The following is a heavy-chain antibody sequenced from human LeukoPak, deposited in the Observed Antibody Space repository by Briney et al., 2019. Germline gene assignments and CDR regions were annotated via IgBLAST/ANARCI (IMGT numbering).Heavy chain of an antibody. CDR3: ASTTRVSPGGRAEYFQL. Sequence: SETLSLTCTVSGGSISSYSWSWIRQPPGKGLEWIGCRSRWWPDLYKNSLKSRVTISVDASERQISLSLRSVTAADTAMYYCASTTRVSPGGRAEYFQLWGQGTLGIVSS. V-gene: IGHV4-59*01. CDR1: GGSISSYS. D-gene: IGHD5/OR15-5a*01. J-gene: IGHJ1*01. CDR2: RSRWWP.